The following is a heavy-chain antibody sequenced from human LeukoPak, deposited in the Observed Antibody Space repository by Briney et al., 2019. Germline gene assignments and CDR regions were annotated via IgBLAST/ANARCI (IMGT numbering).Heavy chain of an antibody. CDR1: GFTFYDYA. V-gene: IGHV3-9*01. J-gene: IGHJ3*01. Sequence: GGSLTLSCAASGFTFYDYAMHWVRQVPGKGLEWAGGVNRDSTTVAYGDSVKGRFTISRDNARNSLYLQMNSLRTEDTALYYCAKDLAVGTTPRVYAFDVWGQGTMVTVS. CDR3: AKDLAVGTTPRVYAFDV. CDR2: VNRDSTTV. D-gene: IGHD1-26*01.